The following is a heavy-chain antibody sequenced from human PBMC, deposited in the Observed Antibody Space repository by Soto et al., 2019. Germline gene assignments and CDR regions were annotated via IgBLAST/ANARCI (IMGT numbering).Heavy chain of an antibody. CDR1: GGTFSRYS. CDR2: IIPIFGIA. J-gene: IGHJ6*02. D-gene: IGHD2-2*01. Sequence: QVQLVQSGAEVKKPGSSVKVSCKASGGTFSRYSITWVRQAPGHGLEWIGRIIPIFGIASYAQKFQGRVTRTADESKSTAYMERSSLRSDDTAVYYCAREDRDRETGLVPAAIDGMDVGGQGTTVTVSS. CDR3: AREDRDRETGLVPAAIDGMDV. V-gene: IGHV1-69*08.